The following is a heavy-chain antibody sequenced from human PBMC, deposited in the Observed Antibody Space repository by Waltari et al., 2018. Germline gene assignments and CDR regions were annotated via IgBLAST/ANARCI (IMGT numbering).Heavy chain of an antibody. CDR1: GGSISSYY. CDR3: ARDRDDFWSGYYFDY. V-gene: IGHV4-4*07. CDR2: IYTSGST. D-gene: IGHD3-3*01. J-gene: IGHJ4*02. Sequence: QVQLQESGPGLVKPSETLSLTCTVSGGSISSYYWSWIRQPAGKGLEWIGRIYTSGSTNYNPSLKSRVTMSVDTSKNQCSLKLSSVTAADTAVYYCARDRDDFWSGYYFDYWGQGTLVTISS.